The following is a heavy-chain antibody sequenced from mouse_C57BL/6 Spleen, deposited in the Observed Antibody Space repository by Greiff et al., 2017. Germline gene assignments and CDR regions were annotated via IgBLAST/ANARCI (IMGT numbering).Heavy chain of an antibody. CDR2: IYPGDGDT. D-gene: IGHD3-1*01. Sequence: VQLQQSGAELVKPGTSVKISCKASGYAFSSYWMNWVKQRPGKGLEWIGQIYPGDGDTNYNGKFKGKATLTADKSSSTAYMQLSSLTSEDSAVYFCARSGPSIPGAMDYWGQGTSVTVSS. V-gene: IGHV1-80*01. CDR1: GYAFSSYW. CDR3: ARSGPSIPGAMDY. J-gene: IGHJ4*01.